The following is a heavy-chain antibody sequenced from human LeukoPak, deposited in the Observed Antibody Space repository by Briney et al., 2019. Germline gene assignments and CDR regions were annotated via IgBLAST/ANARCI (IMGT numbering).Heavy chain of an antibody. CDR1: GGSVTSGGYY. CDR3: ARGDVLQSYYYYGMDV. D-gene: IGHD2-21*02. V-gene: IGHV4-61*08. J-gene: IGHJ6*02. Sequence: SETLSLTCTVSGGSVTSGGYYWTWIRQPPGKGLEWIGYIYYSGSTNYNPSLKGRVTISVDTSKNQFSLKLSSVTAADTAVYYCARGDVLQSYYYYGMDVWGQGTTVTVSS. CDR2: IYYSGST.